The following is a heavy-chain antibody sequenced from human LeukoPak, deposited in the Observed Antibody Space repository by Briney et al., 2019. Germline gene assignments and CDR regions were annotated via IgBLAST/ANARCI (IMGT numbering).Heavy chain of an antibody. J-gene: IGHJ5*02. CDR1: GGSISSGSYY. D-gene: IGHD2-8*01. CDR3: AREGYCTNGVCYTGFDP. V-gene: IGHV4-61*02. Sequence: SQTLSLTCTVSGGSISSGSYYWSWIRQPAGKGLERIGRIYTSGSTDYNPSLKSRVTISVDTSKNQFSLKLSSVTAADTAVYYCAREGYCTNGVCYTGFDPWGQGTLVTVSS. CDR2: IYTSGST.